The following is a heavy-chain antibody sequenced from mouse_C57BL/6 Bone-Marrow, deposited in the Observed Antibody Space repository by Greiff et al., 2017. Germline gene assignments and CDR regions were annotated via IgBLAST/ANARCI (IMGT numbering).Heavy chain of an antibody. J-gene: IGHJ3*01. CDR2: IDPSDSYT. Sequence: VQLQQPGAELVRPGTSVKLSCKASGYTFTSYWMHWVKQRPGQGLEWIGVIDPSDSYTNYNQKFKGKATLTVDTSSSTAYRQLSSLTSEDSAVYYCASHYYGTFAYWGQGTLVTVSA. V-gene: IGHV1-59*01. D-gene: IGHD1-1*01. CDR1: GYTFTSYW. CDR3: ASHYYGTFAY.